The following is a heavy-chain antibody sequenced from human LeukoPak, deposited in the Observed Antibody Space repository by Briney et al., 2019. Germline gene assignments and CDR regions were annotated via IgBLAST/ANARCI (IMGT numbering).Heavy chain of an antibody. D-gene: IGHD4-11*01. J-gene: IGHJ4*02. V-gene: IGHV3-23*01. Sequence: GGSLRLSCAASGFTFSRYAMIWVRQAPGKGLDWVSSISDNGDDTYYADSVKGRFTISTDKSTNTLYLQMNRLRADDTAVYYCAKGYYGNYVAVDYWGQGTLVTVSS. CDR3: AKGYYGNYVAVDY. CDR2: ISDNGDDT. CDR1: GFTFSRYA.